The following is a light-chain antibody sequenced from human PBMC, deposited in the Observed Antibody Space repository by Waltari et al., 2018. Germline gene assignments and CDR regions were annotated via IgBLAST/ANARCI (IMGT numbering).Light chain of an antibody. V-gene: IGKV3-15*01. CDR2: AAS. J-gene: IGKJ2*03. CDR3: QQYNTWPRS. Sequence: EIVMTQSPATLSVSPGESAALSCRASQIVSTNLAWYQQKPGQAPRLLIHAASTRASGIPARFRGSGSGTVFTLTISSLQSEDFAVYYCQQYNTWPRSFGQGTRLDLK. CDR1: QIVSTN.